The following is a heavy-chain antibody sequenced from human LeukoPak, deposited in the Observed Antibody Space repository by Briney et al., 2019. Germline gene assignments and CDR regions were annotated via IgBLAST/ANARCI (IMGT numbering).Heavy chain of an antibody. J-gene: IGHJ6*02. CDR3: ARHRPKFYYYGIDV. Sequence: SETLSLTCTVSGGSISSSTYSWGWIHQPPGKGLEWIGTIFYSGNTYYNPSLKSRVTISVDTSKNQFSLKLTSVTAADTALYYCARHRPKFYYYGIDVWGQGTTVTVSS. V-gene: IGHV4-39*01. CDR2: IFYSGNT. CDR1: GGSISSSTYS.